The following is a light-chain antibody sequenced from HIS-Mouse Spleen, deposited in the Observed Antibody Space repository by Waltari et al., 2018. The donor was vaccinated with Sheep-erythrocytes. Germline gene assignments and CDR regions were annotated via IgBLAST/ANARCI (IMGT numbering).Light chain of an antibody. Sequence: SYELTQPPSVSVSPGQTASITCSGDKLGDKYACWYQQKPGQSPVLVIYQDSKRASGIPGRFSGSNSGNTATLTISGTQATDEADYYCQAWDSSTAWVFGGGTKLTVL. CDR1: KLGDKY. CDR3: QAWDSSTAWV. V-gene: IGLV3-1*01. J-gene: IGLJ3*02. CDR2: QDS.